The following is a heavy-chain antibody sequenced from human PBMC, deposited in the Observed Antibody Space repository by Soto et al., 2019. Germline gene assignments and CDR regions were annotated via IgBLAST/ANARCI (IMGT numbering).Heavy chain of an antibody. Sequence: GGYLRLSCAASGFTFSSYAMHWVRQAPGKGLEWVAVISYDGSNKYYADSVKGRFTISRDNSKNTLYLQMNSLRAEDTAVYYCARALGITMVRGASATAFYYYGMDVWGQGTTVTVSS. CDR3: ARALGITMVRGASATAFYYYGMDV. CDR2: ISYDGSNK. V-gene: IGHV3-30-3*01. J-gene: IGHJ6*02. D-gene: IGHD3-10*01. CDR1: GFTFSSYA.